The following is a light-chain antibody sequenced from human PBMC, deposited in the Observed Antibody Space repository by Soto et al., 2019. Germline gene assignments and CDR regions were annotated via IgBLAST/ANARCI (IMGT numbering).Light chain of an antibody. J-gene: IGKJ5*01. CDR3: QQRSNWPIT. Sequence: EIVMTQSPATLSVSPGERATLSCRAGQSVSSNLAWYQQKPGQAPRLLIYGASTRATGIPARFSGSGSGTEFTLTISSLQSEDFAVYYCQQRSNWPITFGQGTRLEIK. V-gene: IGKV3-15*01. CDR2: GAS. CDR1: QSVSSN.